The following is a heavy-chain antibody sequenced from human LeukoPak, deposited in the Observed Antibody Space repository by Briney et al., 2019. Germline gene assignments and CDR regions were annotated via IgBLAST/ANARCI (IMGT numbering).Heavy chain of an antibody. D-gene: IGHD6-19*01. V-gene: IGHV4-31*03. CDR1: GGSISSGGYY. Sequence: SETLSLTCTVSGGSISSGGYYWSWIRQHPGKGLEWIGYIYYSGSTYYNPSLKSRVTISVDTSKNQFSLKLSSVTAADTAVYYCARGYSSGWYGVGYYYYYYMDVWGKGTTVTVSS. CDR2: IYYSGST. CDR3: ARGYSSGWYGVGYYYYYYMDV. J-gene: IGHJ6*03.